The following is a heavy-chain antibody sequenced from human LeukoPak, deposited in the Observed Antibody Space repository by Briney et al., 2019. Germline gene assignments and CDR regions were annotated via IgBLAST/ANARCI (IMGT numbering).Heavy chain of an antibody. CDR1: GYTFTSYD. V-gene: IGHV1-8*01. D-gene: IGHD4-11*01. CDR2: MTPNSGNT. CDR3: ARGPKKYRYYSNYVFGY. Sequence: ASVKVSCKASGYTFTSYDINWVRQAPGQGLEWMGLMTPNSGNTGYAQKFQGRVTMTRNTSISTAYMELSSLRSEDTAVYYCARGPKKYRYYSNYVFGYWGQGTLVTVSS. J-gene: IGHJ4*02.